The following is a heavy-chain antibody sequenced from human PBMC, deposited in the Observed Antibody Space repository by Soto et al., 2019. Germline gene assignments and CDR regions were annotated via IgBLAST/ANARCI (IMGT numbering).Heavy chain of an antibody. J-gene: IGHJ6*02. CDR3: AREKADFWSGSNPYYYYYGMDV. CDR2: IYYSGST. CDR1: GGSISSGDYY. V-gene: IGHV4-30-4*01. Sequence: SETLSLTCTVSGGSISSGDYYWIWIRQPPGKGLEWIGYIYYSGSTYYNPSLKSRVTISVDTSKNQFSLKLSSVTAADTAVYYCAREKADFWSGSNPYYYYYGMDVWGQGTTVTVSS. D-gene: IGHD3-3*01.